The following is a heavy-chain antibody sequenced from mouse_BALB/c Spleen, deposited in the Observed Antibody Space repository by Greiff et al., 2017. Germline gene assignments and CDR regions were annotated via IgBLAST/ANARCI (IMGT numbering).Heavy chain of an antibody. D-gene: IGHD1-1*02. Sequence: DLVQPGASVKLSCKASGYTFTSYWMNWIKQRPGQGLEWVGRIAPGSGSTYYNETFKGKATLTVDTSSSTAYLQLSSLSSEDSAVYFCAREGGSPWYFDVWGAGTTVSVSS. CDR1: GYTFTSYW. CDR3: AREGGSPWYFDV. V-gene: IGHV1S41*01. CDR2: IAPGSGST. J-gene: IGHJ1*01.